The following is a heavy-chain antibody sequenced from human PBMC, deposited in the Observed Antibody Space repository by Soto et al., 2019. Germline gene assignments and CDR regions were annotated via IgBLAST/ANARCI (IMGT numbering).Heavy chain of an antibody. CDR3: ARSLAARFNYYCYYMDV. D-gene: IGHD6-6*01. Sequence: QVQLVQSGAEVKKPGSSVKVSCKASGGTFSSYTISWVRQAPGQGLEWMGRIIPSLGIANYAQKFQGRVTITADESTITDYMELSSLRSEDTAVYYCARSLAARFNYYCYYMDVWGKGTTVTVSS. V-gene: IGHV1-69*02. CDR1: GGTFSSYT. CDR2: IIPSLGIA. J-gene: IGHJ6*03.